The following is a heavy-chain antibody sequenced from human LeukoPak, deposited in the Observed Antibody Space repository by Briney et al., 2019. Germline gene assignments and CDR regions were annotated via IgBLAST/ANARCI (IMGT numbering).Heavy chain of an antibody. D-gene: IGHD3-3*01. V-gene: IGHV4-30-4*01. CDR1: GGSISSNDHY. CDR3: ARETNYDFWSGYRNWFDP. CDR2: IYFSGTT. Sequence: SQTLSLTCTVSGGSISSNDHYWSWIRRPPGKGLEWIGYIYFSGTTYYNPSLKSRVTMSVDTSKNQFSLRLSSVTAADTAVYYCARETNYDFWSGYRNWFDPWGQGTLVTVSS. J-gene: IGHJ5*02.